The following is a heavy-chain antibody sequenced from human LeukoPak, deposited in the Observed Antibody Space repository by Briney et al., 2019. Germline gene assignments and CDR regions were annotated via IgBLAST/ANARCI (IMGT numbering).Heavy chain of an antibody. V-gene: IGHV4-61*01. D-gene: IGHD3-16*01. CDR3: AREFGPVPWGFDP. CDR1: GGSVSSGSYY. CDR2: IYYSGST. J-gene: IGHJ5*02. Sequence: SETLSLTCTVSGGSVSSGSYYWSWIRQPPGKGLEWIGYIYYSGSTNYNPSLKSRVTISVDTSKNQFSLKLSSVTAADTAVYYCAREFGPVPWGFDPWVPGFLVNV.